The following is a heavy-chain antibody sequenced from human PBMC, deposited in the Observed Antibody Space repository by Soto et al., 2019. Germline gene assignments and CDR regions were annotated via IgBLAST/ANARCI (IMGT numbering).Heavy chain of an antibody. Sequence: LRLSCAASGFTFSSYAMSWVRQAPGKGLEWVSAISGSGGSTYYADSVKGRFTISRDNSKNTLYLEMNSLRAEDTAVYYCARESEDLTSNFDYWGQGTLVTVSS. CDR2: ISGSGGST. J-gene: IGHJ4*02. CDR1: GFTFSSYA. V-gene: IGHV3-23*01. CDR3: ARESEDLTSNFDY.